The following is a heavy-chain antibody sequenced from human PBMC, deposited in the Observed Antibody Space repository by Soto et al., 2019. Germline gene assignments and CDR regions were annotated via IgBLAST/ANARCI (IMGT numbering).Heavy chain of an antibody. D-gene: IGHD2-8*01. J-gene: IGHJ2*01. V-gene: IGHV1-8*01. CDR1: GYTFTSYD. Sequence: QVQLVQSGAEVKKPRASVKVSCKASGYTFTSYDINWVRQATGQGLEWMGWMNPNSGNTGYAQKFQGRVTMTRNTSISTAYMELSSLRSEDTAVYYCAGGALGHCTNGVCSGMGYFDLWGRGTLVTVSS. CDR2: MNPNSGNT. CDR3: AGGALGHCTNGVCSGMGYFDL.